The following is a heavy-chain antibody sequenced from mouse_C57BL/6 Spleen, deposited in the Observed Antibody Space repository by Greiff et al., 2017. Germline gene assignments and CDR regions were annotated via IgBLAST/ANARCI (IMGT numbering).Heavy chain of an antibody. V-gene: IGHV1-53*01. CDR2: INPSNGGT. CDR1: GYTFTSYW. CDR3: ARCINTGVAPFDY. Sequence: QVQLQQPGTELVKPGASVKLSCKASGYTFTSYWMHWVKQRPGQGLEWIGNINPSNGGTNSNEKFKSKATLTVDKSSSTAYMQLSSLTSEDSAVYYCARCINTGVAPFDYWGQGTTLTVSS. J-gene: IGHJ2*01. D-gene: IGHD1-1*01.